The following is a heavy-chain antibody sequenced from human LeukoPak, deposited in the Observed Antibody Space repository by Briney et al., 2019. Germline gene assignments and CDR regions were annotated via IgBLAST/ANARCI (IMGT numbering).Heavy chain of an antibody. D-gene: IGHD6-13*01. CDR1: GYTFTSYA. Sequence: ASVKVSCKASGYTFTSYAMHWVRRSPGQRLEWMGWINAGNGNTKYSQKFQGRVTITRDTSASTAYMELSSLSPEDTAVYYCARAPPVRPFIAAAAYNWFDPWGQGTLVTVSS. V-gene: IGHV1-3*01. J-gene: IGHJ5*02. CDR2: INAGNGNT. CDR3: ARAPPVRPFIAAAAYNWFDP.